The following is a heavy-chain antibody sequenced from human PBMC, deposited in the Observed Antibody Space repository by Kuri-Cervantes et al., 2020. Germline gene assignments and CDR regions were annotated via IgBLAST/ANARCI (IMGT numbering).Heavy chain of an antibody. CDR3: ARAHYYDSSGYLY. V-gene: IGHV3-33*01. D-gene: IGHD3-22*01. Sequence: GGSLRLSCAASGFTFSSYGMHWVRQAPGKGLEWVAVIWYDGSNKYYADSVKGRFTISRDNSKNTLYLQMNSLRAEDTAVYYCARAHYYDSSGYLYWGQGTLVTVSS. CDR2: IWYDGSNK. CDR1: GFTFSSYG. J-gene: IGHJ4*02.